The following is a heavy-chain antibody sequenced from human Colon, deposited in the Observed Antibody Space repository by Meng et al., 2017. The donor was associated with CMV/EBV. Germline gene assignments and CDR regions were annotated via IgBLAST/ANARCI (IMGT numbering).Heavy chain of an antibody. J-gene: IGHJ5*02. CDR1: GFTFSGYW. D-gene: IGHD2-8*01. CDR2: IRADGLA. Sequence: GESLKISCAASGFTFSGYWMHWVRQVPGEGLVWVSRIRADGLAQYADFVVGRFTISRDNAKNTLYLQMNNLRPEDTAVYYCAAALGYWTTTNSSWGQGTLVTVSS. V-gene: IGHV3-74*03. CDR3: AAALGYWTTTNSS.